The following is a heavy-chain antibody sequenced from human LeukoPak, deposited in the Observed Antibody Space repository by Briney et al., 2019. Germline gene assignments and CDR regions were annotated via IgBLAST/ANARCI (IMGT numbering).Heavy chain of an antibody. CDR2: IYNSGST. J-gene: IGHJ6*03. CDR3: ARATIGYCSSTSCYISGSYYYYYMDV. D-gene: IGHD2-2*02. CDR1: GGSISSGTYY. Sequence: PSQTLSLTCTVSGGSISSGTYYWTWIRQPAGKGLEWIGRIYNSGSTNYNSSLKSRVTISVDTSKNQFSLKLSSVTAADTAVYYCARATIGYCSSTSCYISGSYYYYYMDVWGKGTTVTVSS. V-gene: IGHV4-61*02.